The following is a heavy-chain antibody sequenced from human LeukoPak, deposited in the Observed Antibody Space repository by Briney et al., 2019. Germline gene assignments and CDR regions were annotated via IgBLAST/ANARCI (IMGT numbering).Heavy chain of an antibody. CDR2: INHSGGV. Sequence: PSETLSLTCHVYGWSFSGYYWHWIRQSPGKGLEWIAEINHSGGVKYTPSPKSRVAISADTPKSQFSLKLSSVTAADTAVDYCVHYYDGSDSWGQGTLVTVSS. V-gene: IGHV4-34*01. J-gene: IGHJ5*02. CDR1: GWSFSGYY. CDR3: VHYYDGSDS. D-gene: IGHD3-22*01.